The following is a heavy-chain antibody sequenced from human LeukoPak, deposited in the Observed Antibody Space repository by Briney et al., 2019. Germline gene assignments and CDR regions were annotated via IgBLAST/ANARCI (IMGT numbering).Heavy chain of an antibody. J-gene: IGHJ4*02. V-gene: IGHV1-69*13. CDR3: NYYESSGYHQYFDY. CDR1: GYTFTGYY. CDR2: IIPMFSTV. Sequence: ASVKVSCKASGYTFTGYYMHWVRQAPGQGLEWMGGIIPMFSTVNYAQKFQGRVTITADESTSTAYMELSSLRSEDTAVYYCNYYESSGYHQYFDYWGQGTLVTVSS. D-gene: IGHD3-22*01.